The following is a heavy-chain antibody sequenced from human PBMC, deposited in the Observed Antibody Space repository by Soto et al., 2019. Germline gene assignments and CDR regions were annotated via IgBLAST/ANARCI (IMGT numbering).Heavy chain of an antibody. Sequence: QVQLVQSGAEVKEPGASVRVSCKASGYTFTSYDINWVRQATGQGLEWMGWMNPESRNTGYAQKVQGRVTMPRDTSISTAYMELTSLSSEDTAVYYCARFVRHQLPTIDFWGQGTLVTVSS. V-gene: IGHV1-8*01. CDR1: GYTFTSYD. D-gene: IGHD2-2*01. CDR2: MNPESRNT. CDR3: ARFVRHQLPTIDF. J-gene: IGHJ4*02.